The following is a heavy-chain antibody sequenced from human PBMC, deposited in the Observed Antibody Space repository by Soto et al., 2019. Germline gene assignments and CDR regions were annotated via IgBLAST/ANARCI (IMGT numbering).Heavy chain of an antibody. D-gene: IGHD3-10*01. CDR3: ARDLLLWFGERDDY. V-gene: IGHV3-21*01. Sequence: GGSLRLSCAASGFTFSSYSMNWVRQAPGKGLEWVSSISSSSSYIYYADSVKGRFTISRDNAKNSLYLQMNSLRAEDTAVYYCARDLLLWFGERDDYWGQGTLVTVSS. CDR2: ISSSSSYI. J-gene: IGHJ4*02. CDR1: GFTFSSYS.